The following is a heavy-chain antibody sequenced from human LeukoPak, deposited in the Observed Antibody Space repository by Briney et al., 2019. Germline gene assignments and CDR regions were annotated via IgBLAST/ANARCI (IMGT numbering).Heavy chain of an antibody. J-gene: IGHJ3*02. CDR3: AKGRDTVTTKVEAFDI. CDR2: IWYDGSNK. Sequence: PGRSLRLSCAASGFTFSSYGMHWVRQAPGKGLEWVAVIWYDGSNKYYADSVKGRFTISRDNSKNTLYLQMNSLRAEDTAVYYCAKGRDTVTTKVEAFDIRGQGTMVTVSS. D-gene: IGHD4-17*01. CDR1: GFTFSSYG. V-gene: IGHV3-33*06.